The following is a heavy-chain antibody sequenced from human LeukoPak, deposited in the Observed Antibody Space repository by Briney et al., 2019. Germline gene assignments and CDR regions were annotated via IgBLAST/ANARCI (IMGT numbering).Heavy chain of an antibody. V-gene: IGHV3-30*18. CDR2: ISYDGSNK. CDR1: GFTFSSYG. J-gene: IGHJ4*02. D-gene: IGHD5-12*01. Sequence: PGGSLRLSCAVSGFTFSSYGMHWVRQAPGKGLEWVSVISYDGSNKYYADSVKGRFTISRDNSKNTLYLQMNSLRAEDTAVYYCANIVASRGQGTLVTVSS. CDR3: ANIVAS.